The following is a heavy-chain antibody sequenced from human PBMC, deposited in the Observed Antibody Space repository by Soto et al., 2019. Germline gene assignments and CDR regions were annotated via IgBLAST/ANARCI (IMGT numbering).Heavy chain of an antibody. Sequence: QVQLVQSGAEVTKPGSSVKVSCEASGGTFSSYPINWVRQAPGQGLEWMGGIIPFFGTSNYAQKFQGRVTITADDSTSTAYMELRSLRSEDTAVYYCARVGHITNYGMAVWGQGTTVTVSS. CDR1: GGTFSSYP. CDR3: ARVGHITNYGMAV. V-gene: IGHV1-69*01. D-gene: IGHD1-26*01. CDR2: IIPFFGTS. J-gene: IGHJ6*02.